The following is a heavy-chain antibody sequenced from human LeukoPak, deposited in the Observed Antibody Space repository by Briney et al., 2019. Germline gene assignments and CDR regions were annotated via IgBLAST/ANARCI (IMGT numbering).Heavy chain of an antibody. CDR2: VHFNGQT. CDR1: GGSVISGHYC. D-gene: IGHD3-10*01. Sequence: SETLSLTCTVSGGSVISGHYCWGWVRQPPGKGLEWIASVHFNGQTYSNPSLSGRVTMSIDTSKNQFSLKLTSLTAADTAVYYCAKLPTGFPNWFDPWGQGTLVTVSS. J-gene: IGHJ5*02. V-gene: IGHV4-39*01. CDR3: AKLPTGFPNWFDP.